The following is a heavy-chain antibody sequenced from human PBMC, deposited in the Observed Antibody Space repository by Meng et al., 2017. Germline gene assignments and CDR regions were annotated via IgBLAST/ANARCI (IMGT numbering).Heavy chain of an antibody. CDR2: INSYSGDT. J-gene: IGHJ5*02. V-gene: IGHV1-18*01. Sequence: QVQLVQSGAEVKKPGASVKVPCKASCYIFASYGIHWVRQAPGQGLEWIGWINSYSGDTNYTQTLQGRVTLTKEPSTSTAHMELRSLRSDDTAVYYCAREERGSGDSWGQGTLVTVSS. D-gene: IGHD3-22*01. CDR3: AREERGSGDS. CDR1: CYIFASYG.